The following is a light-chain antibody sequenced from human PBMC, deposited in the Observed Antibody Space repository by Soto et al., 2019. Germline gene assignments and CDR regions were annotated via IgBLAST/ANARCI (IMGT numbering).Light chain of an antibody. Sequence: DIQMTQSPSTLSASVGDRVTITCRASQSISSWLVWYQHKPGKAPKLLIYDASSLQTGVPSRFSGSGSGTDFSLTISSLQPEDFATYYCQQSYSTPPWTFGQGTKVDIK. V-gene: IGKV1-39*01. CDR2: DAS. CDR3: QQSYSTPPWT. CDR1: QSISSW. J-gene: IGKJ1*01.